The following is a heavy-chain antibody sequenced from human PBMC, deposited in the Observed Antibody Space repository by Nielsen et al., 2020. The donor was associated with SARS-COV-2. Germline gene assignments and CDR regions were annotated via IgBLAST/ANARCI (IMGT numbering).Heavy chain of an antibody. V-gene: IGHV3-11*05. D-gene: IGHD6-19*01. Sequence: GGSLRLSCAGSGFTFSDYYMSWIRQAPGKGLEWVAQMSGSSSYIHYADSVKGRYTISKDSAKNSLYLQMNSLRAEDTAVYCCARVAGTPPVSYSYFDLWGRGTLVTVSS. CDR3: ARVAGTPPVSYSYFDL. CDR1: GFTFSDYY. CDR2: MSGSSSYI. J-gene: IGHJ2*01.